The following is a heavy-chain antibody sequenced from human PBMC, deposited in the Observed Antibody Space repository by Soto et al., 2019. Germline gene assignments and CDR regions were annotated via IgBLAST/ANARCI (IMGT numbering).Heavy chain of an antibody. V-gene: IGHV1-69*01. D-gene: IGHD2-2*01. CDR2: IIPIYGTA. CDR3: ARSQGSSTSLEIYYYYYYGMDV. CDR1: GGTFSSYA. J-gene: IGHJ6*02. Sequence: QVQLVQSGAEVKKPGSSVKVSCKASGGTFSSYAISWVRQAPGQGLEWMGGIIPIYGTANYAQKFQGRVTITADESTSTAYMELSSLRSEDTAAYYCARSQGSSTSLEIYYYYYYGMDVWGQGTTVTVSS.